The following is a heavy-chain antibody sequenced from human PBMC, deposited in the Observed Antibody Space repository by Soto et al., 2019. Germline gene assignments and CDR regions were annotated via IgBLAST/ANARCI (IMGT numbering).Heavy chain of an antibody. D-gene: IGHD2-2*01. V-gene: IGHV1-18*01. CDR2: VSPYYDST. CDR3: ERSESPAAMGGWFVP. J-gene: IGHJ5*02. Sequence: QVQLVQSGTEVKKPGDSVKVSCKASGFSLSTDVINWVRQAPGQGLEWMGWVSPYYDSTNYAQKFQGRVTMNTHTSTITAYLELRNLKSDDTAVYYCERSESPAAMGGWFVPWGQGTQVSVS. CDR1: GFSLSTDV.